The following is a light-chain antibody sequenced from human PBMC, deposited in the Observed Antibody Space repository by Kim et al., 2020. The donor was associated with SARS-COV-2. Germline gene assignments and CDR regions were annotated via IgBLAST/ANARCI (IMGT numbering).Light chain of an antibody. Sequence: RGEKATLTYRASQSVSNTYLAWYQQKPGQAPRLLIYGASRRATGIPDRFSGSGSGTDFTLTISRLEPEDFAVYYCQEYGKSLVITFGQGTRLEIK. CDR1: QSVSNTY. CDR2: GAS. V-gene: IGKV3-20*01. J-gene: IGKJ5*01. CDR3: QEYGKSLVIT.